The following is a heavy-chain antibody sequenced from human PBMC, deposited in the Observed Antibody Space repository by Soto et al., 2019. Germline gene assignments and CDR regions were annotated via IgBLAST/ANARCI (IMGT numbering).Heavy chain of an antibody. D-gene: IGHD3-22*01. CDR3: AKSPKVNSTSFDH. V-gene: IGHV3-23*01. CDR1: GFTFSSYA. J-gene: IGHJ4*02. CDR2: ISGSGGTT. Sequence: GGSLRLSCVASGFTFSSYALNWVRQAPGRGLEWVSAISGSGGTTYYADSVKGRFTISRDNSKNTLFLQMNSLRAEDAAIYYCAKSPKVNSTSFDHWGQGXLVTVSS.